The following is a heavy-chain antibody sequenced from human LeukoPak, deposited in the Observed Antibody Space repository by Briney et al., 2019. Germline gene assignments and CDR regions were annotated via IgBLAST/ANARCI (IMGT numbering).Heavy chain of an antibody. D-gene: IGHD2-15*01. CDR3: AKPRDIDSWAFDV. J-gene: IGHJ3*01. Sequence: GGSLRLSCAASGFTFSSYGMHWVRQAPGKGLEWVAVIWYDGSNKYYADSVKGRFTISRDNSKNTLNLQMNSLRTEDTAVFYCAKPRDIDSWAFDVWGQGTMVTVSS. CDR1: GFTFSSYG. V-gene: IGHV3-30*02. CDR2: IWYDGSNK.